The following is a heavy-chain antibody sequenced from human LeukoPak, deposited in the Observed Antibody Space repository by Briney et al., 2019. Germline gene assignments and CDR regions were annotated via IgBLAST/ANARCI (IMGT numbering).Heavy chain of an antibody. CDR2: ICGCGYST. J-gene: IGHJ4*02. Sequence: PGGSLRLSCAASGFTFRSYAMSGARQAPGKGLECGSDICGCGYSTYYADSVKGRFTISRDNYKNTLYLQIYSLRADDTVIYYCAKGSKGKYDYWGQGTLVTVSS. CDR3: AKGSKGKYDY. V-gene: IGHV3-23*01. CDR1: GFTFRSYA.